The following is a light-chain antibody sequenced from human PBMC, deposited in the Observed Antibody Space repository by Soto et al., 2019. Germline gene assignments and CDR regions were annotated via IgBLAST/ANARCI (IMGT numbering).Light chain of an antibody. CDR3: CSYAGSSTLYV. CDR1: SSDVGSYNL. V-gene: IGLV2-23*01. CDR2: EGS. J-gene: IGLJ1*01. Sequence: QSVLTQPASVSVSPGHSITISCTGTSSDVGSYNLVSWYQQHPGKAPKLMIYEGSKRPSGVSNRFSGSKSGNTASLTISGLQAEDEADYYCCSYAGSSTLYVFGTGTKVTVL.